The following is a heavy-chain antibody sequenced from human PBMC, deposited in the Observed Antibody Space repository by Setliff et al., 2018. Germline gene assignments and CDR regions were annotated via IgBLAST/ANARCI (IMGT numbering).Heavy chain of an antibody. Sequence: SVKVSCKVSGGTFINYGINWVRQAPGQGLEWMGRIIPKFGASTYAQKFRGRVTITADTSASTTYMALSSLRSEDTAVYYCARLRGAFDYWGQGTLVTVSS. D-gene: IGHD3-16*01. CDR2: IIPKFGAS. V-gene: IGHV1-69*06. J-gene: IGHJ4*02. CDR1: GGTFINYG. CDR3: ARLRGAFDY.